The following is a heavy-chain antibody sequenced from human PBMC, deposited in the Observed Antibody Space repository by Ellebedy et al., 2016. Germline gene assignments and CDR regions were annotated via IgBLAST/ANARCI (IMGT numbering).Heavy chain of an antibody. V-gene: IGHV1-69*04. CDR2: IIPILGIA. D-gene: IGHD1-14*01. J-gene: IGHJ4*02. Sequence: ASVKVSCKASGYTFTGYYMHWVRQAPGQGLEWMGRIIPILGIANYAQKFQGRVTITADKSTSTAYMELSSLRSEDTAVYYCARDRTPQRYYFDYWGQGTLVTVSS. CDR3: ARDRTPQRYYFDY. CDR1: GYTFTGYY.